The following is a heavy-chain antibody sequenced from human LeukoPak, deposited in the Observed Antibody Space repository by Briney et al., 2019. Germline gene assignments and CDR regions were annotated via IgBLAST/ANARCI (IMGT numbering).Heavy chain of an antibody. D-gene: IGHD6-13*01. J-gene: IGHJ4*02. CDR2: IYAGDSDT. Sequence: GESLQISCWGSGYSFTTYWMGWVRQMPGKGLEWMGIIYAGDSDTRYSPSFQGQVTISADKSFSTAYLQWSSLKASDTAMYYCARLRYSSSWDFDYWGQGTLVTVSS. CDR1: GYSFTTYW. V-gene: IGHV5-51*01. CDR3: ARLRYSSSWDFDY.